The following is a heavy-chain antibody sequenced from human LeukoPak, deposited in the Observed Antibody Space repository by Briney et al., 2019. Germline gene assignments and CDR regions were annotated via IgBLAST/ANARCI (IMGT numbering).Heavy chain of an antibody. Sequence: GGSLRLSCAASGITFSSYEMNWVRQAPGKGLEWVSYISSSGRTKYYADSVKGRFTISRDNVKNSLYLQMNSLRAEDTAVYYCARGKWSTRHWGQGTLVTVSS. CDR3: ARGKWSTRH. CDR1: GITFSSYE. CDR2: ISSSGRTK. D-gene: IGHD2-15*01. J-gene: IGHJ4*02. V-gene: IGHV3-48*03.